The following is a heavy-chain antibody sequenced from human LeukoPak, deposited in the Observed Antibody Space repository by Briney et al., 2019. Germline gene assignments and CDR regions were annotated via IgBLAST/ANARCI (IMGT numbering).Heavy chain of an antibody. CDR3: ARDYYGSGFFDY. CDR2: IYSGGST. CDR1: GFTVSSNY. J-gene: IGHJ4*02. Sequence: PGGSLRLSCAASGFTVSSNYMSWVRQAPGKGLEWVSVIYSGGSTYYADSVKGRFTISRDNSKNTLYLQMNSLRTEDTAVYYCARDYYGSGFFDYWGQGTLVTVSS. V-gene: IGHV3-53*01. D-gene: IGHD3-10*01.